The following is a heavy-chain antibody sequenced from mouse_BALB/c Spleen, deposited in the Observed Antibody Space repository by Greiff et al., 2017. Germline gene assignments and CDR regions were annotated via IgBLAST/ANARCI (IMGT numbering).Heavy chain of an antibody. Sequence: QVQLQQSGAELVRPGSSVKISCKASGYAFSSYWMNWVKQRPGQGLEWIGQIYPGDGDTNYNGKFKGKATLTADKSSSTAYMQLSSLTSEDSAVYFCARGGLIYYGNFDYWGQGTTLTVSS. CDR3: ARGGLIYYGNFDY. J-gene: IGHJ2*01. CDR1: GYAFSSYW. D-gene: IGHD2-1*01. CDR2: IYPGDGDT. V-gene: IGHV1-80*01.